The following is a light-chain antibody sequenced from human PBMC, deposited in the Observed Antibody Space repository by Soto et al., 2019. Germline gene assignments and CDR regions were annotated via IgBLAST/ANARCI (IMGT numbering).Light chain of an antibody. CDR1: NIGSKS. CDR2: YDR. V-gene: IGLV3-21*04. CDR3: QVWDSSSDHRV. J-gene: IGLJ3*02. Sequence: SYELTQSPSVSVAPGKTATITCGGNNIGSKSVHWYQQKPGQAPVLVIFYDRVRPSGIPERFSGSNSGNTATLTISRVEAGDEADYYCQVWDSSSDHRVFGGGTKLTVL.